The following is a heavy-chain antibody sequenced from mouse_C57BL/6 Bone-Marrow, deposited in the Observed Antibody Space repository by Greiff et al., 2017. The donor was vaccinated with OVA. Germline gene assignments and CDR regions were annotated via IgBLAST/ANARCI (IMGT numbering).Heavy chain of an antibody. V-gene: IGHV1-50*01. CDR1: GYTFTSYW. Sequence: QVQLQQPGAELVKPGASVKLSCKASGYTFTSYWMQWVKQRPGQGLEWIGEIDPSDSYTNYNQKFKGKATLTVDTSSSTAYMQLSSLTSEDSAVYYCARSSHWGQGTTLTVSS. D-gene: IGHD1-1*01. CDR2: IDPSDSYT. CDR3: ARSSH. J-gene: IGHJ2*01.